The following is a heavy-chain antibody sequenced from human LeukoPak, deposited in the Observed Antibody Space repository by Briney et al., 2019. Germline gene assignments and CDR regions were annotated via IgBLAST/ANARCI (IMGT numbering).Heavy chain of an antibody. CDR2: IYHSGST. CDR3: ARASHDYGDYSHFDY. V-gene: IGHV4-4*02. Sequence: PSETLSLTCAVSGGSISSSNWWRWVRQPPGKGLEWIGEIYHSGSTNYNPSLKSRVTISLDKSKNQFSLKLYSVTAAATAVYYCARASHDYGDYSHFDYWGQGTLVTVSS. D-gene: IGHD4-17*01. J-gene: IGHJ4*02. CDR1: GGSISSSNW.